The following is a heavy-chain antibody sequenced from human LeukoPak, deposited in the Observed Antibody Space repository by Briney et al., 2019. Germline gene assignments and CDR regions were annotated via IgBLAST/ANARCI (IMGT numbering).Heavy chain of an antibody. D-gene: IGHD3-10*01. J-gene: IGHJ4*02. CDR2: IKQDGSEK. V-gene: IGHV3-7*03. CDR3: ARDIMVRISHEFDY. Sequence: KPGGSLRLSCAASGFTFSSYWMSWVRQAPGKGLEWVANIKQDGSEKYYVDSVKGRFTISRDNAKNSLYLQMNSLRAEDTAVYYCARDIMVRISHEFDYWGQGTLVTVSS. CDR1: GFTFSSYW.